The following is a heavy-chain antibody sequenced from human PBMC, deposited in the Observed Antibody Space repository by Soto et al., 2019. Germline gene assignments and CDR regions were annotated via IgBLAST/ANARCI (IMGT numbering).Heavy chain of an antibody. Sequence: EVQLLESGGGLVQPGGSLRLSCAASGFTFSSYAMSWVRQAPGKGLEWVSAISGSGGSTYYADSVKGRFTISRGNSKNTLYLQMNSLRAEDTAVYYCAKDHLYDYIWGSYRYIYYFDYWGQGTLVTVSS. CDR3: AKDHLYDYIWGSYRYIYYFDY. CDR1: GFTFSSYA. J-gene: IGHJ4*02. CDR2: ISGSGGST. D-gene: IGHD3-16*02. V-gene: IGHV3-23*01.